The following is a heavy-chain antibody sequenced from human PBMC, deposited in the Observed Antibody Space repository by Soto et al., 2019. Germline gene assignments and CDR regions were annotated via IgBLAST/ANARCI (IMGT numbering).Heavy chain of an antibody. D-gene: IGHD3-22*01. CDR2: ISSSSSYI. CDR3: ASRLSRRYDSSGYSDY. CDR1: GFTFSSYS. J-gene: IGHJ4*02. Sequence: GGSLRLSCAASGFTFSSYSMNWVRQSPGKGLEWVSSISSSSSYIYYADSVKGRFTISRDNAKSSLYLQMNSLRAEDTAVYYCASRLSRRYDSSGYSDYWGQGTLVSVSS. V-gene: IGHV3-21*01.